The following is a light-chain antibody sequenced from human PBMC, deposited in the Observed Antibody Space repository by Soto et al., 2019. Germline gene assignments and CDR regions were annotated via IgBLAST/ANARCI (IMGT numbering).Light chain of an antibody. CDR3: QQYGSSPYT. Sequence: EIVLTQSPGTLSLSPGERATLSCRASQSVSSSYLAWYQQKPGQAPRLLIYGASSRATGIPYRFSGSGSGTGFTLTISRLEPEDFAVYYCQQYGSSPYTFGQGTKLEIK. CDR2: GAS. J-gene: IGKJ2*01. CDR1: QSVSSSY. V-gene: IGKV3-20*01.